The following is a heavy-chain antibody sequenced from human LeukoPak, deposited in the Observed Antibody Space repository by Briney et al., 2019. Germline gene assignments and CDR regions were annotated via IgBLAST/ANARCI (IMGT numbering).Heavy chain of an antibody. V-gene: IGHV3-7*01. Sequence: GGSLRLSCAASGFTFSSYWMSWVRQAPGKGLEWVANIKQDGSEKYYVDSVKGRFTISRDNAKNSLYLQMNSLRAEDTAVYYCARDTKTYSSSWYRDWAQGTLVTVSS. CDR3: ARDTKTYSSSWYRD. CDR2: IKQDGSEK. D-gene: IGHD6-13*01. CDR1: GFTFSSYW. J-gene: IGHJ4*02.